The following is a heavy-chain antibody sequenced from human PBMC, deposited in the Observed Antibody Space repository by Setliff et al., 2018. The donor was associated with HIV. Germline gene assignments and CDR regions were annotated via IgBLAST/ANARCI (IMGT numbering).Heavy chain of an antibody. J-gene: IGHJ4*02. CDR3: HSGYDTEEQSYFDY. V-gene: IGHV3-9*01. Sequence: GGSLRLSCAASGFTFDDYAMHWVRQAPGKGLEWVSGISWNSGSIGYADSVKDRFTISRDNAKNTLYLQMNSLRAEDTGVYYCHSGYDTEEQSYFDYWGQGTLVTVSS. D-gene: IGHD5-12*01. CDR2: ISWNSGSI. CDR1: GFTFDDYA.